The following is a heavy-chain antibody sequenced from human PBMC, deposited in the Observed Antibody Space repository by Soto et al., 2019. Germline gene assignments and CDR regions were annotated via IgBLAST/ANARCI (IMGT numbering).Heavy chain of an antibody. D-gene: IGHD3-16*01. Sequence: EVQLVESGGGLVQPGGSLRLSCVVSGFSFGSNWMYWVRQAPGKGLEWVAHIKYDGSEKYYGDSVKGRFAISRDNAKNSLYLQMSSLSVDDTAVYYCARGLYSRGYWGQGTLVTVSS. CDR1: GFSFGSNW. CDR3: ARGLYSRGY. CDR2: IKYDGSEK. J-gene: IGHJ4*02. V-gene: IGHV3-7*03.